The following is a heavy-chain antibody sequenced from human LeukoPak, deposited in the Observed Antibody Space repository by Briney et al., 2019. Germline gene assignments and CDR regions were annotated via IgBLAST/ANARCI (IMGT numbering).Heavy chain of an antibody. Sequence: GGSLRLSCAASGFTFTSYWIHWVRQAPGKRLLWVSSINSDGSLTAASVKGRFTISRDNAKNTVYLQLNSLRAEDTAVYFCARERFDYGDYSFDYWGQGTLVTVSS. V-gene: IGHV3-74*01. CDR1: GFTFTSYW. CDR2: INSDGSLT. J-gene: IGHJ4*02. CDR3: ARERFDYGDYSFDY. D-gene: IGHD4-17*01.